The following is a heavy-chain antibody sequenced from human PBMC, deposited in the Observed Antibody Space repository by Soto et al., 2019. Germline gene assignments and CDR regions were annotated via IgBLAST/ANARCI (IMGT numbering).Heavy chain of an antibody. CDR1: GGSISDYF. CDR2: ISYFGTT. V-gene: IGHV4-59*01. J-gene: IGHJ4*02. D-gene: IGHD6-6*01. CDR3: ARCTKWDSSIAPDH. Sequence: QVQLQESGPGLVKPSETLSLTCSVSGGSISDYFSVWIRQPPGKGLEWIGQISYFGTTIYNASLEGRVSMSRATSKNQFSLTLTSVPAADTAVYFCARCTKWDSSIAPDHWGQGIRVSVSS.